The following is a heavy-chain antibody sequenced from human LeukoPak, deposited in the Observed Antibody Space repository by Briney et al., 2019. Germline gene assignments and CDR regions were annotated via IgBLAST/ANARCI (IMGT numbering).Heavy chain of an antibody. Sequence: SVKVSCKASGGTLSSYAISWVRQAPGQGLEWMGGIIPIFGTANYAQKFQGRVTITADESTSTAYMELSSLRSEDTAVYYCARVAASRSSSPWFDPWGQGTLVTVSS. CDR1: GGTLSSYA. CDR2: IIPIFGTA. D-gene: IGHD6-6*01. V-gene: IGHV1-69*13. J-gene: IGHJ5*02. CDR3: ARVAASRSSSPWFDP.